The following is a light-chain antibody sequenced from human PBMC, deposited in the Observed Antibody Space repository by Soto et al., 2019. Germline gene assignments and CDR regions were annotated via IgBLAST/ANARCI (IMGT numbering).Light chain of an antibody. J-gene: IGKJ3*01. CDR2: GAS. CDR3: HHYDRSPIFT. Sequence: EIVWTQSPGTLSLSPGERATLSCRASQSVSDNHLAWYHQKPGQPPRLLIYGASNRATGIPDRFSGRGSGTDFTLTISRLEPEDFATYYCHHYDRSPIFTFGPGTKVDI. CDR1: QSVSDNH. V-gene: IGKV3-20*01.